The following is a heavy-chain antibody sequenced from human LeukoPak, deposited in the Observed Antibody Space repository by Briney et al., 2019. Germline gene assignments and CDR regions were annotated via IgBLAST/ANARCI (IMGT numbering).Heavy chain of an antibody. V-gene: IGHV4-39*01. J-gene: IGHJ4*02. Sequence: SETPSLTCTVSGASIRGSGFYWGWIRQPPGKGLEWIGSIYYSGSTYYNPSLKSRVTISVDTSKNQFSLKLSSVTAADTAVYYCARHDSSGCYYYIDYWGQGTLVTVSS. CDR3: ARHDSSGCYYYIDY. D-gene: IGHD3-22*01. CDR1: GASIRGSGFY. CDR2: IYYSGST.